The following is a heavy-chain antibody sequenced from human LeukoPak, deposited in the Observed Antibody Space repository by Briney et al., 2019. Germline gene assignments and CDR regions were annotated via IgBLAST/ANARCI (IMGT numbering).Heavy chain of an antibody. CDR3: RRDVASASGSWLGP. Sequence: TSETLSLICTVSADSISSGYYWGWIRQSPGKGLEWIGRIYHSGSTYYKPSLRSRVTISVDMAKNQFYLRLNSVTAADTAVYYCRRDVASASGSWLGPWGQGTLVIVSS. J-gene: IGHJ5*02. CDR2: IYHSGST. CDR1: ADSISSGYY. D-gene: IGHD1-26*01. V-gene: IGHV4-38-2*02.